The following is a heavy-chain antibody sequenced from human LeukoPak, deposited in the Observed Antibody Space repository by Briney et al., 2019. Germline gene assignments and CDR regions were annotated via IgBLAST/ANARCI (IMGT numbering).Heavy chain of an antibody. V-gene: IGHV4-34*01. D-gene: IGHD4/OR15-4a*01. Sequence: SETLSLTCAVAGGSFSGYYWTWIRQPPGKGLEWSGEINHSGSANYNPSLKSRVTISLDTYKNQFSLKLSSVTAADTAVYYCAREDITAQGAKYYFDYWGQGTLVTVYS. CDR2: INHSGSA. CDR3: AREDITAQGAKYYFDY. CDR1: GGSFSGYY. J-gene: IGHJ4*02.